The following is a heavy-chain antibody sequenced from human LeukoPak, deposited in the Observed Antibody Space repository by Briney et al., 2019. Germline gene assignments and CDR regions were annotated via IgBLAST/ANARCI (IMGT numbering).Heavy chain of an antibody. D-gene: IGHD3-3*01. CDR3: ARGNYDFWSGYYNR. V-gene: IGHV4-34*01. CDR2: INHSGST. CDR1: GFTFSSYA. J-gene: IGHJ4*02. Sequence: GSLRLSCAASGFTFSSYAMHWVRQPPGKGLEWIGEINHSGSTNYNPSLKSRVTISVDTSKNQFSLKLSSVTAADTAVYYCARGNYDFWSGYYNRWGQGTLATVSS.